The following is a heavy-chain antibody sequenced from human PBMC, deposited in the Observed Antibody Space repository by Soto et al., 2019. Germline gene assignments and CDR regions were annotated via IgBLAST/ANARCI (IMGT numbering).Heavy chain of an antibody. V-gene: IGHV3-23*01. J-gene: IGHJ6*02. D-gene: IGHD3-10*01. CDR3: AKVSGGFTGRYYYYYGMDV. CDR2: ISGSGGST. Sequence: RSLRLSCAASGFTFSSYAMSWVRQAPGKGLEWVSAISGSGGSTYYADSVKGRFTISRDNSKNTLYLQMNSLRAEDTAVYYCAKVSGGFTGRYYYYYGMDVWGQGTTVTVSS. CDR1: GFTFSSYA.